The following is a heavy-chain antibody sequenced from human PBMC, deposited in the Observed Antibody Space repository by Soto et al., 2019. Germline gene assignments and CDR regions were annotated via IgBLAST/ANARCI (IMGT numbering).Heavy chain of an antibody. D-gene: IGHD3-3*02. CDR3: AKDRTPGLVFSHYLDY. V-gene: IGHV3-30*18. J-gene: IGHJ4*02. CDR1: GFTFSSYG. Sequence: QVQLVESGGGVVQPGRSLRLSCAASGFTFSSYGMHWVRQAPGKGLEWVAVISYDGSNKYYADSVKGRFTISRDNSKNTLYLQMNSLRAEDKAVYYCAKDRTPGLVFSHYLDYWGQGTLVTVSS. CDR2: ISYDGSNK.